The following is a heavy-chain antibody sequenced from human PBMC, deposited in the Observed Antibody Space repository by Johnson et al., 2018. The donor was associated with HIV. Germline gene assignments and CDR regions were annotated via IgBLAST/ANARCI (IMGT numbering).Heavy chain of an antibody. V-gene: IGHV3-30*14. Sequence: QVQLVESGGGVVQPGRSLRLSCAASGFTFSSYAMHWVRQAPGKGLEWVAVISYDGSNKYYADSVKGRFTISRDNSKNTLYFQMNSLRAEDTAVYYCARAYSYGAFDIWGQGTMVTVSS. J-gene: IGHJ3*02. D-gene: IGHD5-18*01. CDR3: ARAYSYGAFDI. CDR1: GFTFSSYA. CDR2: ISYDGSNK.